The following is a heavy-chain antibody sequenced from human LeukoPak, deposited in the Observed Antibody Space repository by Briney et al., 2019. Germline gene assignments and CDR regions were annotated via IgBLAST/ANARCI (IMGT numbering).Heavy chain of an antibody. CDR3: ARVGYPNGGLDY. J-gene: IGHJ4*02. Sequence: SETLSLTCTVSGGSISSYYWSWIRQPPGKGLEWIGYIYYSGSTNYTPSLKSRVTISVDTSKNQFSLKLSSVTAADTAVYYCARVGYPNGGLDYWGQGTLVTVSS. CDR2: IYYSGST. V-gene: IGHV4-59*01. CDR1: GGSISSYY. D-gene: IGHD2-15*01.